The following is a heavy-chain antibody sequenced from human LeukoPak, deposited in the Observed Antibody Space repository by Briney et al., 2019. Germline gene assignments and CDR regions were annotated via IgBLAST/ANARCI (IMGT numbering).Heavy chain of an antibody. J-gene: IGHJ4*02. CDR3: ASSRDGGPFIKPKYFDY. V-gene: IGHV3-48*03. CDR1: GFTFSSYE. D-gene: IGHD5-24*01. CDR2: ISSSGRTI. Sequence: GGSLRLSCAASGFTFSSYEMNWVRQAPGKGLEWVSYISSSGRTIYYADPVKGRFTVSRDNAKNSLYLQMNSLRAEDTAVYYCASSRDGGPFIKPKYFDYWGQGTLVTVSS.